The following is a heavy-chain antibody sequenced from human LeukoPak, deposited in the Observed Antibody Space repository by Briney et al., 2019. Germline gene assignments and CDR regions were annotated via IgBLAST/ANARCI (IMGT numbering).Heavy chain of an antibody. CDR2: IYASGST. J-gene: IGHJ2*01. V-gene: IGHV4-61*02. Sequence: SETLSLTCTVSGGSVTSGSYYWSWIRQPAGKGLEWIGRIYASGSTNYNPSLKSRVTISVDTSMNQFPLTLSYATAADPAVYYCARAWIAPPPLRYFDLWGRGTLVTVPS. CDR3: ARAWIAPPPLRYFDL. CDR1: GGSVTSGSYY. D-gene: IGHD6-6*01.